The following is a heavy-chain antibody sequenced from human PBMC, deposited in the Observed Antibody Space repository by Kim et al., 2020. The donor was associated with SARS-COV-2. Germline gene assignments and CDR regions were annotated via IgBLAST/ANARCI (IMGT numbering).Heavy chain of an antibody. CDR1: GGSISSGGYY. CDR3: ARESPSYCGGDCYSGWFDP. D-gene: IGHD2-21*01. Sequence: SETLSLTCTVSGGSISSGGYYWSWIRQHPGKGLEWIGYIYYSGSTYYNPSLKSRVTISVDTSKNQFSLKLSSVTAADTAVYYCARESPSYCGGDCYSGWFDPWGQGTLVTVSS. V-gene: IGHV4-31*03. CDR2: IYYSGST. J-gene: IGHJ5*02.